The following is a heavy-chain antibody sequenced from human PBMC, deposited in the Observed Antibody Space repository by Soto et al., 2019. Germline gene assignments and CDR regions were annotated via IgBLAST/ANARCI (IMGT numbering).Heavy chain of an antibody. Sequence: PSETLSLTCTVSGGSISSSSYYWGWIRQPPGKGLEWIGSIYYSGSTYYNPSLKSRVTISVDTSKNQFSLRLISVTAADTAKYLCAREGNLGRWLQPLDFWGQGTLVTVSS. V-gene: IGHV4-39*07. J-gene: IGHJ4*02. D-gene: IGHD5-12*01. CDR1: GGSISSSSYY. CDR3: AREGNLGRWLQPLDF. CDR2: IYYSGST.